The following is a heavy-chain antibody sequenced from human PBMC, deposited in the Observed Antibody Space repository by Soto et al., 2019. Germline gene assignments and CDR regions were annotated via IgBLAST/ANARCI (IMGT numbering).Heavy chain of an antibody. CDR2: INQDGSRA. D-gene: IGHD6-19*01. CDR3: ARDGGWIDY. CDR1: GFSLSSYW. Sequence: GGSLRLSCVASGFSLSSYWMSWVRQAPGKGLEWVANINQDGSRASYADSVKGRFTISRDNAKNTLYLQMNSLRGEDTAVYYCARDGGWIDYWGQGTLVTVSS. J-gene: IGHJ4*02. V-gene: IGHV3-7*01.